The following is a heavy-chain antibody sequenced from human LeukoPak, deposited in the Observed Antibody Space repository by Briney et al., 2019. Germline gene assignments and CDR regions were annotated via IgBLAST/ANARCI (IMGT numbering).Heavy chain of an antibody. V-gene: IGHV4-39*07. D-gene: IGHD3-10*01. Sequence: SETLSLTCTVSGGSISSSPYYWGWIRQPPGKGLEWIGSIYYSGSTYYNPSLKSRVTISVDTSKNQFSLKLSSVTAADTAVYYCASEAGSGSYYVFDYWGQGTLVTVSS. CDR3: ASEAGSGSYYVFDY. J-gene: IGHJ4*02. CDR2: IYYSGST. CDR1: GGSISSSPYY.